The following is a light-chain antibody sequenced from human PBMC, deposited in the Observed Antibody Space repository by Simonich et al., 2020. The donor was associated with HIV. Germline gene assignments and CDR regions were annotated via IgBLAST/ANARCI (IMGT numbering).Light chain of an antibody. Sequence: DIVMTQSPLSLPVTPGEPASISCRSSQSLLSSNGYNYLDWYLQKPGQSPQLLIYMGSNRASGVPDRFSGSGSGTDFTLKISRVEAEDVGVYYCMQALETPLTFGGGTKVEIK. CDR3: MQALETPLT. V-gene: IGKV2-28*01. CDR2: MGS. CDR1: QSLLSSNGYNY. J-gene: IGKJ4*01.